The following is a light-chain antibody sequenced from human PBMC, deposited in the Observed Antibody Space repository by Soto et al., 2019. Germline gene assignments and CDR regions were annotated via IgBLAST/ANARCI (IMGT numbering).Light chain of an antibody. CDR2: DVS. J-gene: IGLJ2*01. CDR1: SSDIGGYNY. V-gene: IGLV2-11*01. Sequence: QSVLTQPRSVSGSPGQSVTISCTGTSSDIGGYNYVSWYQQHPGKAPQVIIYDVSKRPSGVPHRFSGSKSGNTASLTISGLQAEDETDYYCCSYAGSYSLVFGGGTKLTVL. CDR3: CSYAGSYSLV.